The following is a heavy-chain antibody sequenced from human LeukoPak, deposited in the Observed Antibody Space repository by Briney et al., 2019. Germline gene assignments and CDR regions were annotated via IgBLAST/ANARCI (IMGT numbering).Heavy chain of an antibody. Sequence: GGSLRLSCAASGFTFSSYSMNWVRQAPGKGLEWVSSISSSSSYIYYADSVKGRFTISRDNSKNTLYLQMNSLRAEDTAVYYCAKDPFGDENDAFDIWGQGTMVTVSS. V-gene: IGHV3-21*04. CDR3: AKDPFGDENDAFDI. J-gene: IGHJ3*02. CDR2: ISSSSSYI. CDR1: GFTFSSYS. D-gene: IGHD3-10*01.